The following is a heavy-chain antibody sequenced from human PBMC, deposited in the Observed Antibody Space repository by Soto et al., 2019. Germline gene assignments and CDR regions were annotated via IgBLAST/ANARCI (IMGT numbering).Heavy chain of an antibody. V-gene: IGHV5-10-1*03. CDR3: ARPTSFGVIIDFAMDA. CDR2: IDPADSLA. J-gene: IGHJ6*02. CDR1: GSGFKSYW. Sequence: EVHLVQSGAEVKQPGASLRISCQATGSGFKSYWIAWVRQVPGKGLEWMGRIDPADSLATYSPSFEGHVTFSADKSIKTVYLEWKSLTASDTGVYYCARPTSFGVIIDFAMDAWGQGTTVNVSS. D-gene: IGHD3-3*01.